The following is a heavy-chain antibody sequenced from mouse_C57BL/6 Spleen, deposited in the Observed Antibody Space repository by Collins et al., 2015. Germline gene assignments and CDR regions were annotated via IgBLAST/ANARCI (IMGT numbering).Heavy chain of an antibody. D-gene: IGHD2-10*01. Sequence: DTVKGRFTISRDNPKNTLFLQMTSLRSEDTAMYYCARGRGLHYAMDYWGQGTSVTVSS. CDR3: ARGRGLHYAMDY. J-gene: IGHJ4*01. V-gene: IGHV5-17*02.